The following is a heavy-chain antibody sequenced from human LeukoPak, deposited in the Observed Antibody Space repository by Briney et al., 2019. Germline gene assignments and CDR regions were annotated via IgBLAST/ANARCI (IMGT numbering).Heavy chain of an antibody. CDR3: ARGEYYYYYGMDV. Sequence: SETLSLTCTVSGGSISRYYWSWIRQPPGKGLEWIGYIYYSGSTNYNPSLKSRVTISVDTSKNQFSLKLSSVTAADTAVYYCARGEYYYYYGMDVWGQGTTVTVSS. V-gene: IGHV4-59*01. CDR1: GGSISRYY. J-gene: IGHJ6*02. CDR2: IYYSGST.